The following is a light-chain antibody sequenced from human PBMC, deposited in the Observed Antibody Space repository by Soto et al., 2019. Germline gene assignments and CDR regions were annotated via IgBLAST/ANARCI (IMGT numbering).Light chain of an antibody. Sequence: IVLPQSPGTLSMSPGERATLSCRASQTVGTTYLAWYQHKPGQAPRLLIYGASTRATAIPDRFSGSGSGTDFTLTSSRLEPEDSAVYYCQQHSSSITFGGGTKV. J-gene: IGKJ4*01. CDR2: GAS. V-gene: IGKV3-20*01. CDR1: QTVGTTY. CDR3: QQHSSSIT.